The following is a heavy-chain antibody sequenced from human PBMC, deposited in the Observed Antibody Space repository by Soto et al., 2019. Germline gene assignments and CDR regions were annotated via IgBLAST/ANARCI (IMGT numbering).Heavy chain of an antibody. Sequence: EVQLLESGGGLVQPGGSLRLSCAASGFTFSSYAMSWVRQAPGKGLEWVSAISGSGGSTYYADSVKGRFTISRDNSKNTLYLQMNSLRAEDTAVYYCAKVRGWSYSGLGFYYYYGMDVWGQGTTVTVSS. CDR3: AKVRGWSYSGLGFYYYYGMDV. CDR1: GFTFSSYA. D-gene: IGHD1-26*01. CDR2: ISGSGGST. J-gene: IGHJ6*02. V-gene: IGHV3-23*01.